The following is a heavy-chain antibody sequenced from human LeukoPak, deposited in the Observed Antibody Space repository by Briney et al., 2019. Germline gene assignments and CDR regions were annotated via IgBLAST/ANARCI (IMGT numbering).Heavy chain of an antibody. J-gene: IGHJ4*02. V-gene: IGHV3-11*04. CDR3: ARDDKGIAVAGSDY. CDR2: ISSSGSTI. CDR1: GFTFSDYY. D-gene: IGHD6-19*01. Sequence: KPGGSLRLSCAAYGFTFSDYYMSWIRQAPRKGLEWVSYISSSGSTIYYADSVKGRFTISRDNAKNSLYLQMNSLRAEDTAVYYCARDDKGIAVAGSDYWGQGTLVTVSS.